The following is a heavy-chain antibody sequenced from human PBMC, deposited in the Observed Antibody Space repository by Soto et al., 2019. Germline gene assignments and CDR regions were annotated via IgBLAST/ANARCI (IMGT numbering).Heavy chain of an antibody. V-gene: IGHV3-30-3*01. D-gene: IGHD2-15*01. CDR3: ARVPSSSGRAHFDY. CDR2: ISYDGSNK. J-gene: IGHJ4*02. Sequence: QVQLVESGGGVVQPGRSLRLSCAASGFTFSGYAMHWVRQAPGKGLEWVAVISYDGSNKYYADSVKGRFTISRDNSKNTLYLQMNSLRAEDTAVYYCARVPSSSGRAHFDYWGQGTLVTVSS. CDR1: GFTFSGYA.